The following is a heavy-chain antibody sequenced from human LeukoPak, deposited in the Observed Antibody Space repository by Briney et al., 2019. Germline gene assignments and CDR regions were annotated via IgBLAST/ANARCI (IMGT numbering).Heavy chain of an antibody. CDR1: GFAVSSNY. D-gene: IGHD2-2*01. CDR2: IYSGGST. CDR3: AREVGSYLVAFDI. V-gene: IGHV3-53*01. J-gene: IGHJ3*02. Sequence: PGGSLRLSCAAPGFAVSSNYMSWVRQAPGKGLEWVSVIYSGGSTYYADSVKGRFTISRDNSKNTLYLQMNSLRAEDTAVYYCAREVGSYLVAFDIWGQGAMVTVSS.